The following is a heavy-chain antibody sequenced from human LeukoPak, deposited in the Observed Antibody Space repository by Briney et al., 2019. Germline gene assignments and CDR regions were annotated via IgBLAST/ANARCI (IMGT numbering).Heavy chain of an antibody. CDR3: ARDLKTKGIAVAP. CDR1: GFTFSSYA. J-gene: IGHJ4*02. CDR2: ISSSSSYI. Sequence: GGSLRLSCAASGFTFSSYAMSWVRQAPGKGLEWVSSISSSSSYIYYADSVKGRFTISRDNAKNSLYLQMNSLRAEDTAVYYCARDLKTKGIAVAPWGQGTLVTVSS. D-gene: IGHD6-19*01. V-gene: IGHV3-21*01.